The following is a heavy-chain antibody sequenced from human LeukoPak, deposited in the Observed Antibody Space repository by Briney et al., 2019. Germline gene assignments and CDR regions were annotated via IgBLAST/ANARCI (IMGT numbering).Heavy chain of an antibody. CDR3: ARVASSGRWFDP. CDR1: GGSISSYY. Sequence: PSETLSLTCSVSGGSISSYYWSWIRQPPGKGLGWIGYIYYSGSTNYNPSLKSRVTISVDTSKNQFSLKLSSVTAADTAVYYCARVASSGRWFDPWGQGTLVTVSS. J-gene: IGHJ5*02. D-gene: IGHD1-26*01. V-gene: IGHV4-59*01. CDR2: IYYSGST.